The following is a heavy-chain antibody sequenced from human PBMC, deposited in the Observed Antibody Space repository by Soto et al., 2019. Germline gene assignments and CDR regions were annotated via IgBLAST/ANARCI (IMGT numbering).Heavy chain of an antibody. J-gene: IGHJ4*02. CDR3: ARLAGNSTYGYFDY. D-gene: IGHD4-17*01. V-gene: IGHV3-23*01. CDR2: ISGSGGST. Sequence: GGSLRLSCAASGFTFSSYAMSWVRQAPGKGLEWVSAISGSGGSTYYADSVKGRFTISRDNSKNTLYLQMNSLRAEDTAVYYCARLAGNSTYGYFDYCGQGTLVTVPQ. CDR1: GFTFSSYA.